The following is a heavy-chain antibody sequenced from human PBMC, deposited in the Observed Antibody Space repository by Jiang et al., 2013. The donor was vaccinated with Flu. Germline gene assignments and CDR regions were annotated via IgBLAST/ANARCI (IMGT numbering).Heavy chain of an antibody. J-gene: IGHJ4*02. D-gene: IGHD5-24*01. CDR1: SVSSSSDT. Sequence: GLVKPTETLSLTCSVSSVSSSSDTWNWIRQPPGKGLEWIGHSDSNGNTNYSPSLRSRVTISVDTSKSQFSLRLTSVTAADTATYFCARRRHGFNHFDTWGQGALVTVSS. CDR3: ARRRHGFNHFDT. V-gene: IGHV4-59*08. CDR2: SDSNGNT.